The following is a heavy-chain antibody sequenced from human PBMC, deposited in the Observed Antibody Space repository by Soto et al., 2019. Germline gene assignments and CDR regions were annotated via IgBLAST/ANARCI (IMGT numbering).Heavy chain of an antibody. D-gene: IGHD1-1*01. CDR2: ISSSSSYI. V-gene: IGHV3-21*01. Sequence: GGSLRLSCAASGFTFSSYSMNWVRQAPGKGLEWVSSISSSSSYIYYADSVKGRFTISRDNAKNSLYLQMNSLRAEDTAVYYCARMGTAGTWLGAFDIWGQGTMVTVSS. CDR3: ARMGTAGTWLGAFDI. CDR1: GFTFSSYS. J-gene: IGHJ3*02.